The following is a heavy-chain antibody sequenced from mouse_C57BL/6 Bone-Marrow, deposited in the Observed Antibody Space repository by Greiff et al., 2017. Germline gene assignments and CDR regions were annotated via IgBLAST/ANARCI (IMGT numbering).Heavy chain of an antibody. V-gene: IGHV1-54*01. D-gene: IGHD2-1*01. J-gene: IGHJ3*01. CDR1: GYAFTNYL. CDR3: ARVGLYYAQFAY. Sequence: QVQLQQSGAELVRPGTSVKVSCKASGYAFTNYLIEWVKQRPGQGLEWIGVINPRSGGTKYNEKFKGKATLTADKSSSTAYMQLSSLTSEDSAVYFCARVGLYYAQFAYWGQVTLVTVSA. CDR2: INPRSGGT.